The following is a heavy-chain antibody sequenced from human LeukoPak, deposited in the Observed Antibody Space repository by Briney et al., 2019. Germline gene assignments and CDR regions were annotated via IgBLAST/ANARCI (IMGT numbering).Heavy chain of an antibody. D-gene: IGHD3-22*01. J-gene: IGHJ6*03. Sequence: ASVKVSCKASGYTFTGYYMHWVRQAPGQGLEWMGWINPNSGGTNYAQKFQGRVTMTRDTSISTAYMELSSLRSEDTAVYYCARGALGPYDSSGYYFGNYYYYYMDVWGKGTTVTVSS. CDR2: INPNSGGT. CDR1: GYTFTGYY. V-gene: IGHV1-2*02. CDR3: ARGALGPYDSSGYYFGNYYYYYMDV.